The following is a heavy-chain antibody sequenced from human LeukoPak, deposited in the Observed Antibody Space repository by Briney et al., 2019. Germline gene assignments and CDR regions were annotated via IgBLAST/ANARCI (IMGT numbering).Heavy chain of an antibody. V-gene: IGHV4-38-2*02. CDR1: GYSISSGYY. Sequence: SETLSLTCTVSGYSISSGYYWGWIRPPPGEGLEWIGRIYHSGSTYYNPSLKGRVTISVDTSKNQLSLKLNSVTAAEPAVYYCSRFRVGDWGQGTLVTVS. D-gene: IGHD1-26*01. CDR3: SRFRVGD. J-gene: IGHJ4*01. CDR2: IYHSGST.